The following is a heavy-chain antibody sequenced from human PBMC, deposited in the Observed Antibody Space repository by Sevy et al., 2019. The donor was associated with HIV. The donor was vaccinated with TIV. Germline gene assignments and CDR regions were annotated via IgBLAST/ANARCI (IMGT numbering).Heavy chain of an antibody. Sequence: GGSLRLSCAGAGFTFSNSNMNWVRQAPGKGLQWVSSITSESGYIYYADSVKGRFIISRDNAKNSVYLQMNSLRADDTAVYYCARDRVQPSHWYFDLWGRGTLLTVSS. D-gene: IGHD3-10*01. J-gene: IGHJ2*01. CDR1: GFTFSNSN. CDR2: ITSESGYI. V-gene: IGHV3-21*01. CDR3: ARDRVQPSHWYFDL.